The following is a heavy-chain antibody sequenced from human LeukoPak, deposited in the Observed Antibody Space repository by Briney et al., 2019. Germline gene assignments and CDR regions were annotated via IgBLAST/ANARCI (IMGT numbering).Heavy chain of an antibody. CDR2: TYYRSKWYN. CDR3: AREKPRIAAAGGRNWFDP. CDR1: GDSVSSNSAA. Sequence: SQTLSLTCAISGDSVSSNSAAWNWIRHSPSRGLEWLGRTYYRSKWYNDYAVSVKSRITINPGTSKNQFSLQLNSVTPEDTAVYYCAREKPRIAAAGGRNWFDPWGQGTLVTVSS. J-gene: IGHJ5*02. D-gene: IGHD6-13*01. V-gene: IGHV6-1*01.